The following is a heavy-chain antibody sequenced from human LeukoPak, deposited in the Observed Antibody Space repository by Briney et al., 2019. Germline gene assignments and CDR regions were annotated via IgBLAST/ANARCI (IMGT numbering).Heavy chain of an antibody. Sequence: SETLSLTCTVSGGSISSSSYYWGWIRQPPGKGLEWIGSIYYSGSTYYNPSLKSRVTISVDTSKNQFSLELSSVTAADTAVYYCARVVYYYYDSSGYYYHFDYWGQGTLVTVSS. CDR2: IYYSGST. CDR1: GGSISSSSYY. CDR3: ARVVYYYYDSSGYYYHFDY. J-gene: IGHJ4*02. V-gene: IGHV4-39*07. D-gene: IGHD3-22*01.